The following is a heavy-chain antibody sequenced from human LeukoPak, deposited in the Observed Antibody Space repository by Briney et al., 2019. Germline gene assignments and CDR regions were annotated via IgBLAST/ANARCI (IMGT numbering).Heavy chain of an antibody. CDR1: GFTFSSYA. D-gene: IGHD3-10*01. CDR3: ARDGYYGAGNYWYYFDY. V-gene: IGHV3-30*04. Sequence: HSGGSLRLSCAASGFTFSSYAMHWVRQAPGKGLEWVAIISYDGSNKYSADSVKGRLTISRDNSKNTLYLQMNSLRAEDTAVYYCARDGYYGAGNYWYYFDYWGQGTLVTVSS. J-gene: IGHJ4*02. CDR2: ISYDGSNK.